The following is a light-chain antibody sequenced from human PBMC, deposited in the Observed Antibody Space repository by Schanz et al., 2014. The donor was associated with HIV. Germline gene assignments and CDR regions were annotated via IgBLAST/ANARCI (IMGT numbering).Light chain of an antibody. CDR3: CSYAGSYTVVL. J-gene: IGLJ2*01. V-gene: IGLV2-11*02. CDR1: SSDIGAYNY. CDR2: DVS. Sequence: QSVLTQPRSVPGSPGQSVTISCTGTSSDIGAYNYISWYQQHPGKAPKLMIYDVSKRPSGVPDRFSGSKSGNTASLTISGLQTEDEADYYCCSYAGSYTVVLFGGGTKLTVL.